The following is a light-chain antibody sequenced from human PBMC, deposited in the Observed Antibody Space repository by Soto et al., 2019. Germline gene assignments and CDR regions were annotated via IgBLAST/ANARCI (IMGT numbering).Light chain of an antibody. V-gene: IGKV4-1*01. CDR1: QSLLCTSDNWNC. CDR2: WAS. J-gene: IGKJ3*01. CDR3: QQYYNTPIT. Sequence: DIVMTQSPDSLAVSLGERATINCKSSQSLLCTSDNWNCLAWYKQKPGQPPKLLIYWASTRESGVPDRFSGAGSGTDFTLTISSLQAEDVAVYYCQQYYNTPITFGPGTKVDI.